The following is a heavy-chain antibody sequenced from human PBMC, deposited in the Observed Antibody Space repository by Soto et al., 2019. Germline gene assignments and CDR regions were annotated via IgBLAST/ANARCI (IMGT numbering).Heavy chain of an antibody. D-gene: IGHD3-10*01. Sequence: EVQLLESGGGLVQPGGSLRLSCAASGFTFNNYAMTWVHQAPGKGLEWVSAISGGGDTTSYADSVKGRFTVSRDVSKNTLYLQMSSLRAEDTALYYCAKGRGGSGSLTPRVDFWGQGTLVTVSS. J-gene: IGHJ4*02. CDR2: ISGGGDTT. V-gene: IGHV3-23*01. CDR3: AKGRGGSGSLTPRVDF. CDR1: GFTFNNYA.